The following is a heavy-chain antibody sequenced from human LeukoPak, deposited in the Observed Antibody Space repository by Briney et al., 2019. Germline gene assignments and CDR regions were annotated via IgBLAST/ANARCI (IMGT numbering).Heavy chain of an antibody. CDR1: GFSFSTYG. Sequence: GGSLRLSCAASGFSFSTYGMHWLRQAPGKGLEWEAFIRYDATHIPYADSVKGRFTISRDNSKNTLYLQMDSLRAEDTAVYYCSTEEQSSGSLFDYWGQGTLVTVSS. CDR3: STEEQSSGSLFDY. D-gene: IGHD3-22*01. J-gene: IGHJ4*02. CDR2: IRYDATHI. V-gene: IGHV3-30*02.